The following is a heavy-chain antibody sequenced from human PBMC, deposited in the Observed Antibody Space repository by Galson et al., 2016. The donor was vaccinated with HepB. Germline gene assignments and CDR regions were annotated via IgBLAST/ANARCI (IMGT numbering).Heavy chain of an antibody. J-gene: IGHJ5*02. CDR2: ISDSGRDP. CDR1: GFAFDIHA. Sequence: SLRLSCAASGFAFDIHALIWVRQAPGKGLEWVSGISDSGRDPYYADSVKGRFTISGDSSTNTLYLQMSILTADDTAVYYCAREKKSRSSGYLNWFDPWGKGTLVTVSS. V-gene: IGHV3-23*01. D-gene: IGHD3-22*01. CDR3: AREKKSRSSGYLNWFDP.